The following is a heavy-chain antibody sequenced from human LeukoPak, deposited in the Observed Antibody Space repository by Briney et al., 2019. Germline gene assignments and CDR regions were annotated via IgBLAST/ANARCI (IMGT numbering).Heavy chain of an antibody. V-gene: IGHV4-59*08. CDR3: ARHGSYYYYGMDV. J-gene: IGHJ6*02. Sequence: SETLSLTCNVSGGSISSYYWSWIRQPPGKGLEWIGYMYHSVSTNYNPYLKSRVTISGDTSKNQFSLNLNSVTAADTAVYYCARHGSYYYYGMDVWGQGTTVTVSS. CDR1: GGSISSYY. CDR2: MYHSVST. D-gene: IGHD1-26*01.